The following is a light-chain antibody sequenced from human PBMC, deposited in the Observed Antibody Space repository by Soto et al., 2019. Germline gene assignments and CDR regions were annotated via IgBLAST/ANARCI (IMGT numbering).Light chain of an antibody. V-gene: IGKV1-5*03. CDR2: KAS. CDR3: EQYSTNSLNT. Sequence: QMTRFPFALSATVGDRVTITCRASQSISSWLAWYQQKPGKAPKLLIYKASSLESGVPSRFSGSGFGTEFTLTISSQERHVFAACRREQYSTNSLNTFRQGTKVDIK. J-gene: IGKJ1*01. CDR1: QSISSW.